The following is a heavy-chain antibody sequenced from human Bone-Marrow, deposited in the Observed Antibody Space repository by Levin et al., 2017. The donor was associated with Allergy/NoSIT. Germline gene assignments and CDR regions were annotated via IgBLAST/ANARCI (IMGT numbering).Heavy chain of an antibody. D-gene: IGHD3-22*01. CDR2: IYTSGST. V-gene: IGHV4-4*07. J-gene: IGHJ6*02. CDR1: GGSISSYY. Sequence: SETLSLTCTVSGGSISSYYWSWIRQPAGKGLEWIGRIYTSGSTNYNPSLKSRVTMSVDTSKNQFSLKLISVTAADTAVYYCARSQVGYDSSGYYRFDYYGMDGWGQGTTVTVSS. CDR3: ARSQVGYDSSGYYRFDYYGMDG.